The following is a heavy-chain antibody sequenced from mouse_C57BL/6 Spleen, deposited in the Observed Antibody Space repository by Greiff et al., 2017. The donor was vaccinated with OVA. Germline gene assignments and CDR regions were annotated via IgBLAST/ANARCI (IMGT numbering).Heavy chain of an antibody. CDR3: ARGEGVGYDSSPDAMDY. CDR1: GYAFSSYW. J-gene: IGHJ4*01. Sequence: QVQLQQSGAELVKPGASVKISCKASGYAFSSYWMNWVKQRPGKGLEWIGQIYPGDGDTNYKGKFKGKATLTEDKSSSTAYMQLNSLPSEDSAVDFSARGEGVGYDSSPDAMDYWGQGTSVTVSS. V-gene: IGHV1-80*01. CDR2: IYPGDGDT. D-gene: IGHD1-1*01.